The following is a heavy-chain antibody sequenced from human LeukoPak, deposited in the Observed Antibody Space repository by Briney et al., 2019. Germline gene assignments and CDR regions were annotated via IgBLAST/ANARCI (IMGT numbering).Heavy chain of an antibody. D-gene: IGHD3-22*01. CDR3: ARSPSGYSYYFDY. Sequence: SETLSLTCAVYGGSFSGYYWSWIRQPPGKGLEWIGEINYSGSTNYNPSLKSRVTISVDTSKNQFSLKLSSVTAADTAVYYCARSPSGYSYYFDYWGQGTLVTVSS. V-gene: IGHV4-34*01. CDR2: INYSGST. J-gene: IGHJ4*02. CDR1: GGSFSGYY.